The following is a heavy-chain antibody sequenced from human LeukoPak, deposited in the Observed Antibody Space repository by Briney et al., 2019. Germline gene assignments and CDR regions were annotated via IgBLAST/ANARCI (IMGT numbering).Heavy chain of an antibody. V-gene: IGHV4-34*01. J-gene: IGHJ6*03. Sequence: SETLSLTCAVYGGSFSGYYWSWIRQPPGKGLEWIGEINHSGSTNYNPSLKSRGTISLDTSKNQLSLKLRSVTAADTAVYYCARGNSYYDTSGYYYNYYYYMDVWGKGTTVTVSS. CDR2: INHSGST. D-gene: IGHD3-22*01. CDR3: ARGNSYYDTSGYYYNYYYYMDV. CDR1: GGSFSGYY.